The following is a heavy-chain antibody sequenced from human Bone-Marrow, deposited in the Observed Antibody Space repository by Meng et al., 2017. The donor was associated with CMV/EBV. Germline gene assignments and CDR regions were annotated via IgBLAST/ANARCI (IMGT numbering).Heavy chain of an antibody. CDR1: GFTFNSYW. CDR2: INNDGSST. Sequence: GESLKISCAASGFTFNSYWMHWVRQAPGKGLVWVSRINNDGSSTSYADSVKGRFTISRDNAKNTLYLQMNSPRAEDTAVYYCARDTRDYTGWYPWGQGTLVTVSS. D-gene: IGHD6-19*01. CDR3: ARDTRDYTGWYP. V-gene: IGHV3-74*01. J-gene: IGHJ5*02.